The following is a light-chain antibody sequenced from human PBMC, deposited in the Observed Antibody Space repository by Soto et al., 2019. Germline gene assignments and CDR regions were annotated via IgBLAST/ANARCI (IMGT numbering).Light chain of an antibody. CDR2: GAS. CDR3: QQYGSSPSAT. Sequence: EIVLTQSPGTLSLSPGERATLSCRASQSVSSSYLAWYQQKPGQAPRLLIYGASSRATGIPDRFSGSGSGTDFTLTISRLEPEDFAVYYCQQYGSSPSATFGQGTRLENK. V-gene: IGKV3-20*01. CDR1: QSVSSSY. J-gene: IGKJ5*01.